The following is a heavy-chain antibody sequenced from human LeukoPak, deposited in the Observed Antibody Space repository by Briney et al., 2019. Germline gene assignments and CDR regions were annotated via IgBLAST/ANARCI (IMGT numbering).Heavy chain of an antibody. CDR2: IKQDGSEK. D-gene: IGHD3-10*01. Sequence: PGGSLRLSCAASGFTFSSYWMSWVRQAPGKGLEWVANIKQDGSEKYYVDSVKGRFTISRDNAKNSLYLQMNSLRAEDTAVYYCARDKAVRGVSVQFWALGSYYYYMDVWGKGTTVTISS. CDR3: ARDKAVRGVSVQFWALGSYYYYMDV. V-gene: IGHV3-7*01. J-gene: IGHJ6*03. CDR1: GFTFSSYW.